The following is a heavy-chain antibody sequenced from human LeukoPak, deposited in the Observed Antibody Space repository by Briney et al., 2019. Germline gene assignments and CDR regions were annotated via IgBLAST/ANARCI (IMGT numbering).Heavy chain of an antibody. CDR2: ISSSGSTI. CDR1: GFTFSSYE. J-gene: IGHJ4*02. CDR3: ARFTDSSSWYPSPSYYYFDY. V-gene: IGHV3-48*03. D-gene: IGHD6-13*01. Sequence: GGSLRLSCAASGFTFSSYEMNWVRQAPGKGLEWVSYISSSGSTIYYADSAKGRFTISRDNAKNSLYLQMNSLRAEDTAVYYCARFTDSSSWYPSPSYYYFDYWGQGTLVTVSS.